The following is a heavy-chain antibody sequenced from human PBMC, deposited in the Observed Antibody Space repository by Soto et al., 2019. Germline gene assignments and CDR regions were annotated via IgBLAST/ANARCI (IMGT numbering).Heavy chain of an antibody. CDR3: ATAYSLEDYYYGMDV. D-gene: IGHD4-4*01. CDR2: ISYDGSNK. V-gene: IGHV3-30*03. Sequence: GGSLRLSCAASGFTFSSYGMHWVRQAPGKGLEWVAVISYDGSNKYYADSVKGRFTISRDNSKNTLYLQMNSLRAEDTAVYYCATAYSLEDYYYGMDVWGQGTTVTASS. CDR1: GFTFSSYG. J-gene: IGHJ6*02.